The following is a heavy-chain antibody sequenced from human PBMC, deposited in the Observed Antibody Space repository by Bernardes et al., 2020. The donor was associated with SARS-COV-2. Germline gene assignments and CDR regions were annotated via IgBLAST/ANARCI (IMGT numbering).Heavy chain of an antibody. Sequence: GGSLRLSCAASGFTFSSYSMNWVRQAPGKGLEWVSSISSSSYIYYADSVKGRFTISRDNAKNSLYLQMNSLRAEDTAVYYCARDGGGTIFGVVIIYAFDIWGQGTMVTVSS. CDR1: GFTFSSYS. D-gene: IGHD3-3*01. V-gene: IGHV3-21*01. J-gene: IGHJ3*02. CDR3: ARDGGGTIFGVVIIYAFDI. CDR2: ISSSSYI.